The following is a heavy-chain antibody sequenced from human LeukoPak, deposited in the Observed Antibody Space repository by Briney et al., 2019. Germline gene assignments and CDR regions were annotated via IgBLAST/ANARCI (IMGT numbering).Heavy chain of an antibody. CDR1: GFTVSSNH. D-gene: IGHD1-1*01. V-gene: IGHV3-53*01. Sequence: GGSLRLSCAASGFTVSSNHMGWVRQAPGKGLEWVSVIYSGGSTDYADSVKGRFTISRDNLKNTLYLQMNSLRAEDTAVYYCARGPAGYNWGQGTLVTFSS. CDR2: IYSGGST. CDR3: ARGPAGYN. J-gene: IGHJ4*02.